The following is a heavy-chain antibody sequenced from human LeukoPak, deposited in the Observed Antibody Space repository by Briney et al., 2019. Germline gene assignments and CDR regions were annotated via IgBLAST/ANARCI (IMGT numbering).Heavy chain of an antibody. Sequence: SETLSPTCSVSGGFNTHYYWSWIRQPAGKRLGWIGYIYHSGSTNYNPSLKSRVTISVDTSKNPFSLKLSSVTASDTAVYYCARGQWLPVFDFWGQGTLVTVSS. J-gene: IGHJ4*02. CDR2: IYHSGST. CDR3: ARGQWLPVFDF. V-gene: IGHV4-59*01. D-gene: IGHD3-22*01. CDR1: GGFNTHYY.